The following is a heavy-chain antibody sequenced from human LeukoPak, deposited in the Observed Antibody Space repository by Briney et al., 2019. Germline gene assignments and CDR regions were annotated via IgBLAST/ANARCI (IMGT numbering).Heavy chain of an antibody. Sequence: GGSLRLSCAASGFPFSSYAMNWVRQAPGKGLEWVSIIFGSGDTTYYAYSVKGRFTVSRDNSKNMLYLQMNNLRPEDTAIYYCAKRNTMVRGGPCFDYWGQGLLVTVSS. CDR1: GFPFSSYA. CDR3: AKRNTMVRGGPCFDY. CDR2: IFGSGDTT. J-gene: IGHJ4*02. D-gene: IGHD3-10*01. V-gene: IGHV3-23*01.